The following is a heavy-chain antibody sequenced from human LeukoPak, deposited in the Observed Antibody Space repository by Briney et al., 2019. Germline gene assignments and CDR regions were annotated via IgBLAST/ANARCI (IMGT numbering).Heavy chain of an antibody. J-gene: IGHJ4*02. V-gene: IGHV3-64*01. Sequence: PGGSLRLSCAASGLPFSGFAMHWVRQAPGQGLDYVAAISGDGGTTYYAKSVKGRFTIPRDNSKKTLSLQMGSLRPEDSAIYYCARESHQKRESYYYDCWGQGTLVTVSS. CDR2: ISGDGGTT. D-gene: IGHD3-16*01. CDR3: ARESHQKRESYYYDC. CDR1: GLPFSGFA.